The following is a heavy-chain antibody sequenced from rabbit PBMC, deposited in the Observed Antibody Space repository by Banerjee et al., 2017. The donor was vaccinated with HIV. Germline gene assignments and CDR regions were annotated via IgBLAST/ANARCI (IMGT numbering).Heavy chain of an antibody. Sequence: QEQLEESGGDLVKPEGSLTLTCTASGFSFSSSYWMCWVRQAPGKGLEWIACIYAGSSGNTYYASWAKGRFTISKTSSTTVTLQMTSLTAADTATYFCARDLAGVIGWNFALWGPGTLVTVS. J-gene: IGHJ4*01. D-gene: IGHD4-1*01. V-gene: IGHV1S45*01. CDR2: IYAGSSGNT. CDR1: GFSFSSSYW. CDR3: ARDLAGVIGWNFAL.